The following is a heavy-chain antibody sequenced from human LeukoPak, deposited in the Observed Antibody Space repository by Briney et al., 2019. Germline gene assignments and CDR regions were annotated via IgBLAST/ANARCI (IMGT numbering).Heavy chain of an antibody. J-gene: IGHJ4*02. Sequence: GRSLRLSCAASGFTFDDYAMHWVRQAPGKGLEWVSGISWNSGSIGYADSVKGRFTISRDNAKNSLYLQMNSLRAEDTALYYRAKGLYRYSSGARDYWGQGTLVTVSS. CDR3: AKGLYRYSSGARDY. CDR1: GFTFDDYA. CDR2: ISWNSGSI. V-gene: IGHV3-9*01. D-gene: IGHD6-19*01.